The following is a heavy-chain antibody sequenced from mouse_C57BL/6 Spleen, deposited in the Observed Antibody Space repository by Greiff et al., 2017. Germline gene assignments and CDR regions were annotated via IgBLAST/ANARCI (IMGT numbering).Heavy chain of an antibody. CDR1: GFTFTDYY. D-gene: IGHD2-3*01. CDR2: IRNKANGDTT. J-gene: IGHJ3*01. Sequence: EVQLVESGGGLVQPGGSLSLSCAASGFTFTDYYMSWVRQPPGKALEWLGFIRNKANGDTTEYSASVKGRFTISRDNSQSFLYLRMNALRAEDSACYYCASYDGYYGAYWGQGTLVTVSA. CDR3: ASYDGYYGAY. V-gene: IGHV7-3*01.